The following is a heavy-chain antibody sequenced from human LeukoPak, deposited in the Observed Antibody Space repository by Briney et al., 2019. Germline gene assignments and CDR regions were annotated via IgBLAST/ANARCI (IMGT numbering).Heavy chain of an antibody. CDR2: IKQDGSEK. CDR3: ARGGGNFDY. J-gene: IGHJ4*02. CDR1: GFTFSSYA. V-gene: IGHV3-7*01. Sequence: GGSLRLSCAASGFTFSSYAMHWVRQAPGKGLEWVANIKQDGSEKYYVDSVKGRFTISRDNAKNSLYLQMNSLRAEDTAVYYCARGGGNFDYWGQGTLVTVSS.